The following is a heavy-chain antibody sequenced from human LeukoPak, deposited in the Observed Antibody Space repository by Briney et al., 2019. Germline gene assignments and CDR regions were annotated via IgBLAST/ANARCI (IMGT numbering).Heavy chain of an antibody. V-gene: IGHV3-21*04. CDR3: AKDLGREYYDSSGYSGTYGY. J-gene: IGHJ4*02. CDR1: GFTFSSYS. Sequence: GGSLRLSCAASGFTFSSYSMNWVRQAPGKGLEWVAAISTTSGNIYYADSVKGRFTISRDNSKNTLYLQMNSLRAEDTAVYYCAKDLGREYYDSSGYSGTYGYWGQGTLVTVSS. D-gene: IGHD3-22*01. CDR2: ISTTSGNI.